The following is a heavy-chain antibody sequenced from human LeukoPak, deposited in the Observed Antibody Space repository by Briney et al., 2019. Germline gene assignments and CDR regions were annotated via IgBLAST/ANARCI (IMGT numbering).Heavy chain of an antibody. V-gene: IGHV3-30*02. Sequence: GGSLRLSCAASGFTFSSYGMHWVRQAPGKGLEWVAFIRYDGSNKYYADSVKGRFTISRDNSKNTLYLQMNSLRAEDTAVYYCARAVDYSNYEFDYWGQGTLVTVSS. J-gene: IGHJ4*02. D-gene: IGHD4-11*01. CDR3: ARAVDYSNYEFDY. CDR2: IRYDGSNK. CDR1: GFTFSSYG.